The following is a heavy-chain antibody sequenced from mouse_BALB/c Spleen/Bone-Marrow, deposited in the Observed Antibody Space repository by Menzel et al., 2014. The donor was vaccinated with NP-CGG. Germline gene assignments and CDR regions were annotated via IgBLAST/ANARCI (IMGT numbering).Heavy chain of an antibody. D-gene: IGHD1-1*01. CDR1: GFSLISYG. CDR2: IWAGGST. V-gene: IGHV2-9*02. CDR3: ARSSSPYYYAMDY. Sequence: VTLVESGPGLVAPSQCLSLTCTVSGFSLISYGVHWVRQPPGKGLEWLGVIWAGGSTNYNSALMSRMGISKDNSKSQVFLKMNSLETDDTAIYDCARSSSPYYYAMDYWGQGTSVTVSS. J-gene: IGHJ4*01.